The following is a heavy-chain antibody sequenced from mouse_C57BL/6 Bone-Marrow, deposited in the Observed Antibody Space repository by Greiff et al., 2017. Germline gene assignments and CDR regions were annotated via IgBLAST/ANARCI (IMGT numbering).Heavy chain of an antibody. Sequence: VQLMESGAELVKPGASVKMSCKASGYTFTSYWMHWVKQRPGQGLEWIGYINPSTGYTEYNQKFKDKATLTADKSSSTAYMQLSSLTSEDSAVYYCAYRYDWYFDVWGAGPTVTVSS. CDR1: GYTFTSYW. D-gene: IGHD2-14*01. V-gene: IGHV1-7*01. CDR2: INPSTGYT. CDR3: AYRYDWYFDV. J-gene: IGHJ1*01.